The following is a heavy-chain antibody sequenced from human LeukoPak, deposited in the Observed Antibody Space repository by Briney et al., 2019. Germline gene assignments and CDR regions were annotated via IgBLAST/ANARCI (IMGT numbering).Heavy chain of an antibody. J-gene: IGHJ5*02. Sequence: SETLSLTCTVSGGSISSYYWSWIRQPPGKGLEWIGYIYYSGSTNYNPSLKSRVTISVDTSKNQFSLKLSSVTAADTAVYYCARSKPPRGSWFDPWGQGTLVTVSS. CDR1: GGSISSYY. CDR2: IYYSGST. V-gene: IGHV4-59*01. D-gene: IGHD1-26*01. CDR3: ARSKPPRGSWFDP.